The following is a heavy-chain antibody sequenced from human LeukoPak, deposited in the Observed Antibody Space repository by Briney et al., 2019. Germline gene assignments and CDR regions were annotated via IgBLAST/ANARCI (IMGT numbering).Heavy chain of an antibody. Sequence: PGGSLRLSCAASGFTFSSYAMSWVRQAPGKGLEWVSAISGNGGNTYYADSVKGRFTISRDNSKNTQYLQMNSLRAEDTAVYYCARNTITGYYYGMDVWGQGTTVTVSS. CDR3: ARNTITGYYYGMDV. J-gene: IGHJ6*02. CDR2: ISGNGGNT. D-gene: IGHD3-10*01. V-gene: IGHV3-23*01. CDR1: GFTFSSYA.